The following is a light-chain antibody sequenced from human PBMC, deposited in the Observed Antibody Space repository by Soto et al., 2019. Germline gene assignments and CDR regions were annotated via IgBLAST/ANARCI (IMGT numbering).Light chain of an antibody. Sequence: QSALTQPRSVSGSPGQSVTISCTGTISDVGGYNFVSWYQQYPGKAPKLIIYDVSKRPSGVPDRFSGSKSGNTASLTISGLQAEDEADYYCCSYAGSYTLWVFGGGTKVTVL. J-gene: IGLJ3*02. CDR3: CSYAGSYTLWV. V-gene: IGLV2-11*01. CDR2: DVS. CDR1: ISDVGGYNF.